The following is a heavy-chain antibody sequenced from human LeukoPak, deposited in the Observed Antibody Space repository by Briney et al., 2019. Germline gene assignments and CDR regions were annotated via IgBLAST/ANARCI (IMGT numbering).Heavy chain of an antibody. D-gene: IGHD2-2*01. V-gene: IGHV1-2*02. CDR2: INPQSGGT. J-gene: IGHJ4*02. CDR1: GFTFTGYY. CDR3: VRAGNQLLSKSFDY. Sequence: ASVKVSCKASGFTFTGYYIHWVRQAPGQGLEWMGYINPQSGGTSSPQKFQGRVTMTTDTSISAAYMELSSLISDDTAMYYCVRAGNQLLSKSFDYWGQGTLVTVSS.